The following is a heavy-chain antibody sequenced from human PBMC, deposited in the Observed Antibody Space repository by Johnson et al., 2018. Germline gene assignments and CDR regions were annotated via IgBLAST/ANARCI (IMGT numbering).Heavy chain of an antibody. V-gene: IGHV3-21*01. J-gene: IGHJ3*02. CDR2: ISSSSRYI. Sequence: VQLVQSGGGLVKPGGSLRLSCAASGFTFSSYSMNWVRQAPGKGLEWVSSISSSSRYIYYADSVKGRFTIPRDNAKNSLYLKMNSLRAEDTAGYYCARGSIFGDAFDIWGQGTMVTVSS. CDR3: ARGSIFGDAFDI. D-gene: IGHD2/OR15-2a*01. CDR1: GFTFSSYS.